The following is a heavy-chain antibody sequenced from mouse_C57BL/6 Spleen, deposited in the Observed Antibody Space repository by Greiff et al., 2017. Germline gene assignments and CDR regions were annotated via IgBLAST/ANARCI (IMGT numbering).Heavy chain of an antibody. V-gene: IGHV5-4*01. CDR3: ARDSSGYGFAY. Sequence: EVQRVESGGGLVKLGGSLKLSCAASGFTFSSYAMSWVRQTPEKRLEWVATISDGGSYTYYPDNVKGRFTISRDNAKNNLYLQMSHLKSEDTAMYYCARDSSGYGFAYWGQGTLVTVSA. CDR1: GFTFSSYA. D-gene: IGHD3-2*02. J-gene: IGHJ3*01. CDR2: ISDGGSYT.